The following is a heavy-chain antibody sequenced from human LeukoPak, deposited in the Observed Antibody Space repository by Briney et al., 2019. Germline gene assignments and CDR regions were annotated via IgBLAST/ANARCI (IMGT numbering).Heavy chain of an antibody. CDR1: GYTFTGYY. CDR3: ARGDTTVTIDSGLGY. V-gene: IGHV1-2*02. CDR2: INPNSGGT. D-gene: IGHD4-17*01. Sequence: ASVKVSCKASGYTFTGYYMHWVRQAPGQGLEWMGWINPNSGGTNYAQKFQGRVTMTRDTSISTDYMELSRLRSDDTAVYYCARGDTTVTIDSGLGYWGQGTLVTVSS. J-gene: IGHJ4*02.